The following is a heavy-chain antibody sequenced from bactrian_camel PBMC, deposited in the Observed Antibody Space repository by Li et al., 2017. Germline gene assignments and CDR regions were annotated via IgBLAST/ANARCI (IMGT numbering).Heavy chain of an antibody. V-gene: IGHV3S53*01. CDR3: GADFPCLTSIAYGLAGNFRS. Sequence: HVQLVESGGGSVQVGGSLTLSCSGSTSISSDHWMGWFRQTPGKEREGVAAIDNDGTTSYADSVKGRFTVSRDNANNTVNLMMNSLKPEDTAMYYCGADFPCLTSIAYGLAGNFRSWGQGTQVTVS. CDR1: TSISSDHW. D-gene: IGHD1*01. CDR2: IDNDGTT. J-gene: IGHJ6*01.